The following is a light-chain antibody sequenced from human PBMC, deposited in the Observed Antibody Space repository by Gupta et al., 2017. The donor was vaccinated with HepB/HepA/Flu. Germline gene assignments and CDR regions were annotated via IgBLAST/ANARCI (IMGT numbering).Light chain of an antibody. CDR2: GTS. V-gene: IGKV3-20*01. J-gene: IGKJ3*01. Sequence: EIVLTPSPGTLSLSPGERATLSCRASQSVTSNYLAWYQQKPGQAPRLLIYGTSSRATGIPDRFSGSGSGTDFTLTISRLEPEDFAVYYCQQDANTPFTFGHGTKVDIK. CDR1: QSVTSNY. CDR3: QQDANTPFT.